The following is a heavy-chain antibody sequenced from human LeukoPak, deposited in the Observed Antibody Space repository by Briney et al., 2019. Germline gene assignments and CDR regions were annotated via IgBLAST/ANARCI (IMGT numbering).Heavy chain of an antibody. Sequence: GGSLRLSCAASGFTFSSYWMSWVRQAPGKGLEWVAFIRYDGSNKYYADSVKGRFTISRDNSKNTLYLQMNSLRAEDTAVYYCAKFGYGSLRDAFDIWGQGTMVTVSS. V-gene: IGHV3-30*02. CDR1: GFTFSSYW. CDR3: AKFGYGSLRDAFDI. CDR2: IRYDGSNK. D-gene: IGHD6-19*01. J-gene: IGHJ3*02.